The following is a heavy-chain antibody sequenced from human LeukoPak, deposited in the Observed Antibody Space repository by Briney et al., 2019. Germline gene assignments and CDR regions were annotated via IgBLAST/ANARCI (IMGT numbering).Heavy chain of an antibody. CDR1: GYTFTGYY. V-gene: IGHV1-2*06. CDR3: ARVSGSYYYGSGSYYKFDY. CDR2: IIPNSGGT. Sequence: GASVTVSCKASGYTFTGYYMHWVRQAPGQGLEWMGRIIPNSGGTNYAQKFQGRVTMTRDTSISTAYMELSRLRSDDTAVYYCARVSGSYYYGSGSYYKFDYWGQGTLVTVSS. D-gene: IGHD3-10*01. J-gene: IGHJ4*02.